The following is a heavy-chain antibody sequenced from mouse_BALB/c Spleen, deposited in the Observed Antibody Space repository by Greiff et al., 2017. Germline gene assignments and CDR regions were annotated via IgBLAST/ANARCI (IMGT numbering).Heavy chain of an antibody. CDR1: GYTFTDYA. Sequence: VQLVESGAELVRPGVSVKISCKGSGYTFTDYAMHWVKQSHAKSLEWIGVISTYYGDASYNQKFKGKATMTVDKSSSTAYMELARLTSEDSAIYYCARWALAMDYWGQGTSVTVSS. CDR2: ISTYYGDA. CDR3: ARWALAMDY. V-gene: IGHV1S137*01. J-gene: IGHJ4*01.